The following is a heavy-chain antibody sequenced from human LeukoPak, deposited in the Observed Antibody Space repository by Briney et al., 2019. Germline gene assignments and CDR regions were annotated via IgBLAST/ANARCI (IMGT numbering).Heavy chain of an antibody. CDR3: ARRGRGGYSQVVR. CDR2: IYTSGST. CDR1: GGSISSGSYY. J-gene: IGHJ4*02. Sequence: NPSETLSLTCTVSGGSISSGSYYWSWTRQPAGKGLEWIGRIYTSGSTNYNPSLKSRVTISVDTSKNQFSLKLSSVTAADTAVYYCARRGRGGYSQVVRWGQGTLVTVSS. V-gene: IGHV4-61*02. D-gene: IGHD2-15*01.